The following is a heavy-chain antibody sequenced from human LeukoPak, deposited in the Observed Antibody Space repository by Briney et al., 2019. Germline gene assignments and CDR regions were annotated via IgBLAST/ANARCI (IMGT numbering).Heavy chain of an antibody. CDR2: MNPNSGNT. CDR1: GYTFTGYY. V-gene: IGHV1-8*02. J-gene: IGHJ3*02. CDR3: ARGPFDI. Sequence: ASVKVSCKASGYTFTGYYMHWVRQATGQGLEWMGWMNPNSGNTGYAQKFQGRVTMTRNTSISTAYMELSSLRSEDTAVYYCARGPFDIWGQGTMVTVSS.